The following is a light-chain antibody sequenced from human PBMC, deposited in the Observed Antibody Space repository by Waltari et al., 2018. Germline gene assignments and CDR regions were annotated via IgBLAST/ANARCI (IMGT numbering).Light chain of an antibody. CDR1: SSNIGNNY. V-gene: IGLV1-51*02. CDR3: GTWDSSLSGAV. CDR2: EDS. J-gene: IGLJ7*01. Sequence: QSVLTQPPSVSAAPGQRVTISCSGGSSNIGNNYVSWYRQFPGTAPKLLIYEDSGRPSGNPGRFSGSTPGTSATLDITGLQAGDEADYYCGTWDSSLSGAVFGGGTHLTVL.